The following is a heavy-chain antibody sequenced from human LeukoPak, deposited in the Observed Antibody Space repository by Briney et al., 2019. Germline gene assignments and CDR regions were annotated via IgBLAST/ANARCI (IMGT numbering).Heavy chain of an antibody. Sequence: SVKVSCKASGHTFTSSAVQWVRQARGQPLEWIGWIVVGSGNTNYAQKFQERVTITRDMSTSTAYMELSSLRSEDTAVYYCAADPRYYDFWSGILFDYWGQGTLVTVSS. CDR3: AADPRYYDFWSGILFDY. J-gene: IGHJ4*02. CDR1: GHTFTSSA. D-gene: IGHD3-3*01. V-gene: IGHV1-58*01. CDR2: IVVGSGNT.